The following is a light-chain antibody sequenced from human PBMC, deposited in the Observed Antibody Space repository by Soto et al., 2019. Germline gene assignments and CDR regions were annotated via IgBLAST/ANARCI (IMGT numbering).Light chain of an antibody. CDR2: DVT. CDR1: SSDVGSYNR. J-gene: IGLJ1*01. V-gene: IGLV2-18*02. Sequence: QSVLTQPPSVSGSPGQSVAISCTGTSSDVGSYNRVAWYQQPPGTAPKLIIYDVTNRPSGVPDRFSGFKSGNTASLTISGLQAEDEADYYCNSFTTSSTYVFGTGTKVTVL. CDR3: NSFTTSSTYV.